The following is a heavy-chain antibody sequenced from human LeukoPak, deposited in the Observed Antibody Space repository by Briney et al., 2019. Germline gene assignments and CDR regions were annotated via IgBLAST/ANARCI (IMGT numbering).Heavy chain of an antibody. CDR1: GYTFTSYY. J-gene: IGHJ4*02. V-gene: IGHV1-46*01. Sequence: GASVKVSCKASGYTFTSYYMHWVRQAPGQGLEWMGIINPSGGSTNYAQKFQGRVTITTDESTSTAYMELSSLRSEDTAVYYCARGLRAFDYWGQGTLVTVSS. CDR3: ARGLRAFDY. CDR2: INPSGGST.